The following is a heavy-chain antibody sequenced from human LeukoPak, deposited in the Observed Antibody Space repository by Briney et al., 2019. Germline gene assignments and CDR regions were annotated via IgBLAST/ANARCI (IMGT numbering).Heavy chain of an antibody. Sequence: ASVKVSCKASGYTFTGYYMHWVRQAPGQGLEWMGWINPNSGGTNYAQKFQGRVTMTRDTSISTAYMELSRLRSNDTAVYYCARTLLAGFGDFNWFDPWGQGTLVTVSS. CDR1: GYTFTGYY. V-gene: IGHV1-2*02. D-gene: IGHD3-10*01. CDR3: ARTLLAGFGDFNWFDP. J-gene: IGHJ5*02. CDR2: INPNSGGT.